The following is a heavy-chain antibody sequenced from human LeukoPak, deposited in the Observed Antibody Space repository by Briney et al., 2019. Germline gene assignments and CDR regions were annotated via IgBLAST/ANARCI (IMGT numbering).Heavy chain of an antibody. CDR1: GGSFSGYY. Sequence: SETLSLTCAVYGGSFSGYYWSWIRQPPGKGLEWIGEINHSGSTNYNPSLKSRVTISVDTSKNQFSLKLSSVTAADTAVYYCARGPYDSSGSPAHYSDYWGQGTLVTVSS. V-gene: IGHV4-34*01. D-gene: IGHD3-22*01. CDR3: ARGPYDSSGSPAHYSDY. CDR2: INHSGST. J-gene: IGHJ4*02.